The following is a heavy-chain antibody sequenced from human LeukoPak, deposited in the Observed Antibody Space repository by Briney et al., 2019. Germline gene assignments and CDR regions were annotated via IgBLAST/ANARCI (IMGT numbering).Heavy chain of an antibody. V-gene: IGHV3-23*01. J-gene: IGHJ4*02. CDR2: ISGSGGFT. CDR3: AKGHGSTWYDGLYYFDY. D-gene: IGHD6-13*01. Sequence: GGTLGLSCAASGFTFSSYGMSWVRQAPGKELEWVSGISGSGGFTYYTDSLKGRFTISRDNSKNMLYLQMNSLRVEDTAVYYCAKGHGSTWYDGLYYFDYWGQGTLVTVSS. CDR1: GFTFSSYG.